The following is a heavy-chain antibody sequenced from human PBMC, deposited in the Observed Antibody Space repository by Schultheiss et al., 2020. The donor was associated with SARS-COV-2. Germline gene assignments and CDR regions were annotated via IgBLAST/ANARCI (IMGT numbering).Heavy chain of an antibody. V-gene: IGHV3-48*04. CDR2: ISSSSSTI. D-gene: IGHD3-10*01. Sequence: GGSLRLSCAASGFTFSSYSMNWVRQAPGKGLEWVSYISSSSSTIYYADSVKGRFTISRDNAKNSLYLQMNSLRAEDTAVYYCASPRLWFGDLYYYYGMDVWGQGTTVTVSS. J-gene: IGHJ6*02. CDR1: GFTFSSYS. CDR3: ASPRLWFGDLYYYYGMDV.